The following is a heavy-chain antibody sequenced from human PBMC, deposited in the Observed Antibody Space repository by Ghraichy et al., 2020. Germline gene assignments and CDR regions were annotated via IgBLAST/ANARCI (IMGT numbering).Heavy chain of an antibody. V-gene: IGHV3-43*02. Sequence: GSLRLSCAASGFTFDDYAMHWVRQAPGKGLEWVSLISGDGGSTYYADSVKGRFTISRDNSKNSLYLQMNSLRTEDTALYYCAKDTANYDSSIPDYWGQGTLVTVSS. D-gene: IGHD3-22*01. CDR3: AKDTANYDSSIPDY. CDR1: GFTFDDYA. J-gene: IGHJ4*02. CDR2: ISGDGGST.